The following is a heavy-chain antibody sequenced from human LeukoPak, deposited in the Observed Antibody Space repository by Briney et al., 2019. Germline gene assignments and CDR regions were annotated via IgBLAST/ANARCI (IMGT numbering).Heavy chain of an antibody. D-gene: IGHD2-21*02. Sequence: ASVKVSCKASGYTFTSYGISWVRQAPGQGLEWTGWISAYNGNTNYAQKLQGRVTMTTDTSTSTAYMELRSLRSDDTAVYYCARGEAYCGGDCPPLDYWGQGTLVTVSS. CDR1: GYTFTSYG. CDR2: ISAYNGNT. V-gene: IGHV1-18*01. J-gene: IGHJ4*02. CDR3: ARGEAYCGGDCPPLDY.